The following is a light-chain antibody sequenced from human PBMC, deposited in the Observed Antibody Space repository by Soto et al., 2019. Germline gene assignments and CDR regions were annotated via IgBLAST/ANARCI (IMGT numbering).Light chain of an antibody. CDR1: QSISSY. CDR3: QQSYSTPKT. V-gene: IGKV1-39*01. CDR2: AAS. Sequence: DIQMTQSPSSLSASVGDRVTITCRASQSISSYLNWYQQKPGKAPKLLIYAASSLQSGVPLRFSGSGSGTDFTLTISSLQPEDFATYYCQQSYSTPKTFGQGTKVDIK. J-gene: IGKJ1*01.